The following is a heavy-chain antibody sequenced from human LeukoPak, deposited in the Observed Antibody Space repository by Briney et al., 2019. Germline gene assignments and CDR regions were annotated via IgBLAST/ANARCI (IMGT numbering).Heavy chain of an antibody. CDR3: ATLNDYGDYGRDY. Sequence: SETLSLTCTVFGGSISSSSYYWGWIRQPPGKGLEWIGSIYYSGSTYYNPSPKSRVTISVDTSKNQFSLKLSSVTAADTAVYYCATLNDYGDYGRDYWGQGTLVTVSS. V-gene: IGHV4-39*01. CDR1: GGSISSSSYY. CDR2: IYYSGST. J-gene: IGHJ4*02. D-gene: IGHD4-17*01.